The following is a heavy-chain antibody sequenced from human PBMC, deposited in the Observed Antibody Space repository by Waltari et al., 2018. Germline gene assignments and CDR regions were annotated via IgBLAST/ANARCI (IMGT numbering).Heavy chain of an antibody. CDR3: ARNKGKTISTRRAFRLDP. V-gene: IGHV1-2*06. CDR1: GYSFSDYY. D-gene: IGHD1-1*01. CDR2: VNPSSGAT. J-gene: IGHJ5*02. Sequence: QVQLVQSGAEVKKPGASVKVSCKSSGYSFSDYYINWVRQAPGQGLEWRGRVNPSSGATTDAQKFQARVTMTRDRATNTAYMDLRGLTPDDTAVYFCARNKGKTISTRRAFRLDPWGQGTLVSVSS.